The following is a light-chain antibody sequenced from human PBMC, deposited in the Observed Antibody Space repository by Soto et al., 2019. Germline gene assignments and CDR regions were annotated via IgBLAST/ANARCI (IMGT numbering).Light chain of an antibody. Sequence: EIVFTQSPGTLALSPWERATLSCMASQIVSISYLAWYQQKPGQAPRLIIYGASPRANGIPDSFSGSGSGTDFTLTTSRLEPEDFAVYYCQQYGTSPVTFGQGTRLEI. V-gene: IGKV3-20*01. J-gene: IGKJ5*01. CDR2: GAS. CDR1: QIVSISY. CDR3: QQYGTSPVT.